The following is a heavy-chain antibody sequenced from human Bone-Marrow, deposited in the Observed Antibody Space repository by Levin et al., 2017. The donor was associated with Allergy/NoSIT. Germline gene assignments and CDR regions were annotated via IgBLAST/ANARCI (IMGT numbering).Heavy chain of an antibody. V-gene: IGHV3-7*04. CDR3: ARDLRVTYDLDI. CDR1: GFILSSYW. J-gene: IGHJ3*02. D-gene: IGHD2-21*02. Sequence: GGSLRLSCTASGFILSSYWMSWVRQAPGKGLEWVANIKQDGSEKHYVESVKGRFTISRDNAKNSLYLQMYSLRDEDTAVYYCARDLRVTYDLDIWGQGTMVTVSS. CDR2: IKQDGSEK.